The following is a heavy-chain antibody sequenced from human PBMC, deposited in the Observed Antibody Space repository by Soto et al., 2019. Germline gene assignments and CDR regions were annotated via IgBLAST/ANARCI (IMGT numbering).Heavy chain of an antibody. J-gene: IGHJ6*01. V-gene: IGHV3-23*01. D-gene: IGHD2-8*02. CDR2: ISGSDDST. CDR1: GFTFNNYA. Sequence: EVQLLESGGGLVQPGGSLRLSCAASGFTFNNYAMNWVRQAPGKGLEWVATISGSDDSTNYADSVKGRLTISRDNSKKELYLQMSSLRPEDTALYYCVNDWTGDTCPCMDVWGQGTTVTVSS. CDR3: VNDWTGDTCPCMDV.